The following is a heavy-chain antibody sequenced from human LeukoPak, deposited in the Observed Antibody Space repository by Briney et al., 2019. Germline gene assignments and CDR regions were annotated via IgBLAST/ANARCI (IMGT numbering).Heavy chain of an antibody. CDR2: VSPNSGAT. D-gene: IGHD3-9*01. Sequence: ASVTLSRYASGYNFVDYYMLWVRQASGQGLEWMGWVSPNSGATNYAQKFHGRVSMTRDTPINTVYLELSGLRSDDTAVYYCAFGMTGPLLFEYWGQGTAITVSS. V-gene: IGHV1-2*02. J-gene: IGHJ4*02. CDR3: AFGMTGPLLFEY. CDR1: GYNFVDYY.